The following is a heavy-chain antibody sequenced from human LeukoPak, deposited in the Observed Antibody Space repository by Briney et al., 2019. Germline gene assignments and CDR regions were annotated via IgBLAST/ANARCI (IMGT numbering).Heavy chain of an antibody. Sequence: SETLSLTCTVSGASISSYFWSWIRQPPGKGLEWIGYIYYSGNTKYNPSLKSRVTISLDTSRNQFSLKLSSVTAADTAVYFCARRARATGGGDYFDFWGQGTLVTVSS. V-gene: IGHV4-59*08. D-gene: IGHD2-15*01. J-gene: IGHJ4*02. CDR2: IYYSGNT. CDR1: GASISSYF. CDR3: ARRARATGGGDYFDF.